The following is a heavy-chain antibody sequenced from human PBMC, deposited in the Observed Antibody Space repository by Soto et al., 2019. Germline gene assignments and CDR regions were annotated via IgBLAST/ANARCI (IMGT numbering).Heavy chain of an antibody. Sequence: GGSLRLSCAASGFTFSSYGMHWVRQAPGKGLEWVAVISYDGGNKYYADSVKGRFTISRDNSKNTLYLQMNSLRAEDTAVYYCAKDLRFIVVVPAATYGMDVWGQGTTVTVSS. CDR3: AKDLRFIVVVPAATYGMDV. D-gene: IGHD2-2*01. V-gene: IGHV3-30*18. J-gene: IGHJ6*02. CDR2: ISYDGGNK. CDR1: GFTFSSYG.